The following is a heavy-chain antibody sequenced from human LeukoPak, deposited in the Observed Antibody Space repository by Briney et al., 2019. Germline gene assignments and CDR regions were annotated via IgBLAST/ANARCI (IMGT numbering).Heavy chain of an antibody. D-gene: IGHD3-3*01. CDR2: IYYSGST. J-gene: IGHJ4*02. Sequence: NPSETLSLTCTVSGGSISSYYWGWIRQPPGKGLEWIGYIYYSGSTNYNPSLKSRVTISVDTSKNQFSLKLSSVTAADTAVYYCARQPPYYDFWSGYYYFDYWGQGTLVTVSS. CDR1: GGSISSYY. CDR3: ARQPPYYDFWSGYYYFDY. V-gene: IGHV4-59*08.